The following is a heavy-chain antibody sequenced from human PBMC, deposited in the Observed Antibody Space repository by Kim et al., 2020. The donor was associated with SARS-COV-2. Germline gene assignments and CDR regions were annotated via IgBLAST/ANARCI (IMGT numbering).Heavy chain of an antibody. D-gene: IGHD5-18*01. J-gene: IGHJ4*02. CDR3: ARGGTAMVRSYFDY. V-gene: IGHV4-39*07. Sequence: TPPLKSRVTISRDTSKNQFSLKLSSVTAADTAVYYCARGGTAMVRSYFDYWGQGTLVTVSS.